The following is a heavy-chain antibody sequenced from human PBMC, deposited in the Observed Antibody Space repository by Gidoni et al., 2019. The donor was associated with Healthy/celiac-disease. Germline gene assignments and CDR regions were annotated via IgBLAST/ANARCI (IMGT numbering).Heavy chain of an antibody. Sequence: EVQLLESGGGVVQPGGSLRLSCAASGFTFSSYAMSWVRQAPGKGLEWVSAISGSGGSTYYADSVKGRFTISRDNSKNTLYLQMNSLRAEDTAVYYCAKSYRPLFFGYMDVWGKGTTVTVSS. CDR2: ISGSGGST. CDR3: AKSYRPLFFGYMDV. D-gene: IGHD3-3*01. CDR1: GFTFSSYA. J-gene: IGHJ6*03. V-gene: IGHV3-23*01.